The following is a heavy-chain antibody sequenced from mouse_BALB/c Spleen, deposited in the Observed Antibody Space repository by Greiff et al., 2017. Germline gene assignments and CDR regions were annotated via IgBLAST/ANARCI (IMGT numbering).Heavy chain of an antibody. CDR1: GYSITSGYY. Sequence: EVQLQQSGPGLVKPSQSLSLTCSVTGYSITSGYYWNWIRQFPGNKLEWMGYISYDGSNNYNPSLKNRISITRDTSKNQFFLKLNSVTTEDTATYYCARDGNYVWFAYWGQGTLVTVSA. CDR3: ARDGNYVWFAY. J-gene: IGHJ3*01. CDR2: ISYDGSN. D-gene: IGHD2-1*01. V-gene: IGHV3-6*02.